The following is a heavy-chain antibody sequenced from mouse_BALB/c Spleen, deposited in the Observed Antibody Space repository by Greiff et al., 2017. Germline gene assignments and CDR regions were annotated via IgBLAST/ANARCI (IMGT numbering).Heavy chain of an antibody. Sequence: EVQLQQSGPELMKPGASVKISCKASGYSFTSYYMHWVKQSHGKSLEWIGYIDPFNGGTSYNQKFKGKATLTVDKSSSTAYMHLSSLTSEDSAVYYCARSDPYYFDYWGQGTTLTVSS. CDR2: IDPFNGGT. V-gene: IGHV1S135*01. J-gene: IGHJ2*01. CDR3: ARSDPYYFDY. CDR1: GYSFTSYY.